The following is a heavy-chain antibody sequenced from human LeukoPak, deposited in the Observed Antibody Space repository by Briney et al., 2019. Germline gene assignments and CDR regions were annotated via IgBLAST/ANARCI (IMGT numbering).Heavy chain of an antibody. CDR2: ISSSGSTI. D-gene: IGHD3-22*01. Sequence: GGSLRLSCAASGFTFSDYYMSWIRQAPGKGLEWVSYISSSGSTIYYAGSVKGRVTISRDNVKNSLYLQMNSLRAEDTAVYYCARDRDDDSSGYYRSYFDYWGQGTLVTVSS. J-gene: IGHJ4*02. CDR1: GFTFSDYY. V-gene: IGHV3-11*04. CDR3: ARDRDDDSSGYYRSYFDY.